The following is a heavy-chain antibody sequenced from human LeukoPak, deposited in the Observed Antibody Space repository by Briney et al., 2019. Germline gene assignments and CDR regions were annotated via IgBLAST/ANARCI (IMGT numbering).Heavy chain of an antibody. V-gene: IGHV4-59*08. CDR3: ARPGVGSGRYGAFDI. CDR2: IYYTGST. Sequence: SETLSLTCTVSGGSISRYYWSWIRQPPGKGLEWIGFIYYTGSTNYNPSLQSRVTISLDTSKNQFSLKLSSVTAADTAVYYCARPGVGSGRYGAFDIWGQGTMVAVSS. D-gene: IGHD5-18*01. J-gene: IGHJ3*02. CDR1: GGSISRYY.